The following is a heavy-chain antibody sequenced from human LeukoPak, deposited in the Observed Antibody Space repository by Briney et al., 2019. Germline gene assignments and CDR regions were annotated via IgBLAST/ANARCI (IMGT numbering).Heavy chain of an antibody. CDR1: GFTFSSYS. Sequence: PGGSLRLSCAASGFTFSSYSMNWVRQAPGKGLEWVSSISSSSSYIYYADSVKGRFTISRDNAKNSLYLQMNSLRAEDTAVYYCARGEVPFTYYDILTGYGGWFDPWGQGTLVTVSS. CDR2: ISSSSSYI. J-gene: IGHJ5*02. V-gene: IGHV3-21*01. D-gene: IGHD3-9*01. CDR3: ARGEVPFTYYDILTGYGGWFDP.